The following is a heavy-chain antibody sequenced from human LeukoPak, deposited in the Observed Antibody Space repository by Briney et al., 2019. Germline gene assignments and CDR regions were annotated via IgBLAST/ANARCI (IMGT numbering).Heavy chain of an antibody. D-gene: IGHD2-15*01. CDR3: ARGRGSCSGGSCYDY. J-gene: IGHJ4*02. V-gene: IGHV3-53*01. CDR1: GFTISSNY. Sequence: GGSLRLSCAASGFTISSNYMTWVRQAPGKGLEWVSVIYSGGSTFYADSVKGRFTLSRDNSKNTVYLQMNNLRAEDTAVYYCARGRGSCSGGSCYDYWGQGTLVTVPS. CDR2: IYSGGST.